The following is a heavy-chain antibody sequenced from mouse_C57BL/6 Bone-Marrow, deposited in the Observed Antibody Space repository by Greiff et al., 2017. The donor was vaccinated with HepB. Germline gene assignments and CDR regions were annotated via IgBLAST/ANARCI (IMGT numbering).Heavy chain of an antibody. CDR1: GYTFTSYW. V-gene: IGHV1-55*01. J-gene: IGHJ3*01. CDR2: IYPGGGST. Sequence: VQLQQPGAELVKPWASVKMSCTASGYTFTSYWITWVMQRPGQGLEWIGDIYPGGGSTYYNEKFTSKATLTGDTSSSTASIQLRSLTSEDSAVYYCANGGSSWFAYWGQGTLVTVSA. CDR3: ANGGSSWFAY. D-gene: IGHD1-1*02.